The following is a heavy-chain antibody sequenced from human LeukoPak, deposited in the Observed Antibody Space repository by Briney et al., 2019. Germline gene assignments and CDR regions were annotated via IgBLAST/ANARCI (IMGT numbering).Heavy chain of an antibody. J-gene: IGHJ6*02. CDR2: ISSNGSTI. Sequence: GGSLRLSCAASGFTFSSYEMNWVRQAPGKGLEWVSYISSNGSTIYYADSVKGRFTISRDNAKNSLYLQMNSLRAEDTAVYYCARDSASSPDFWSYYYGMDVWGQGTTVTVSS. D-gene: IGHD3-3*01. CDR1: GFTFSSYE. V-gene: IGHV3-48*03. CDR3: ARDSASSPDFWSYYYGMDV.